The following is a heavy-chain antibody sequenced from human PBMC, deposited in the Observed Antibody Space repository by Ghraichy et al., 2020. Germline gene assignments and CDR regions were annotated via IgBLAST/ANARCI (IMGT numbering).Heavy chain of an antibody. CDR2: IKQDGTEK. Sequence: GESLNISCAASGFTFTTYYMNWVRQAPGKGLEWVANIKQDGTEKYYVDSVKGRFTIARDNTKNSVYLQMNSLRAEDTALYFCARAPYYDSSSDYCGRGTLVTV. CDR3: ARAPYYDSSSDY. CDR1: GFTFTTYY. V-gene: IGHV3-7*01. D-gene: IGHD3-22*01. J-gene: IGHJ4*02.